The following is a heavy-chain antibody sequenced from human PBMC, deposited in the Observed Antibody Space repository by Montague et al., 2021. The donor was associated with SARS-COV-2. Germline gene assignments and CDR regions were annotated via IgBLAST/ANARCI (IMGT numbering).Heavy chain of an antibody. CDR2: IYYSGST. D-gene: IGHD4-17*01. J-gene: IGHJ4*02. CDR1: GGSISSGSYY. Sequence: SETLSLTCTVSGGSISSGSYYRSWIRQPPGKGLEWIGYIYYSGSTNYNPSLKSRVSISVDTSKNQFSLKLSSVTAADTAVYYCAREPDYGDCIDYWGQGTLVTVSS. V-gene: IGHV4-61*01. CDR3: AREPDYGDCIDY.